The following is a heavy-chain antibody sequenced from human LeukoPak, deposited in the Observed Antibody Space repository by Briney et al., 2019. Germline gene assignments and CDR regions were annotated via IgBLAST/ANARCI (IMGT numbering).Heavy chain of an antibody. CDR2: ISSSSSYI. CDR1: GFTFSSYS. Sequence: GGSLRLSCAASGFTFSSYSMNWVRQAPGKGLKWVSSISSSSSYIYYADSVKGRFTISRDNAKNSLYLQMNSLRAEDTAVYYCARGRITIFGVVIRAFDIWGQGTMVTVSS. V-gene: IGHV3-21*01. D-gene: IGHD3-3*01. J-gene: IGHJ3*02. CDR3: ARGRITIFGVVIRAFDI.